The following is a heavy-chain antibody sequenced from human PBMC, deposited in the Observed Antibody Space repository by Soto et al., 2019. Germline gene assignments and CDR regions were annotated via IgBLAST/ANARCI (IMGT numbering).Heavy chain of an antibody. CDR2: IYHSGST. V-gene: IGHV4-30-2*01. D-gene: IGHD3-10*01. CDR3: ARAESITMVRGAWFDP. Sequence: PSETLSLTCAVSGGSIISGGYSWIWIRQPPGKGREWIGYIYHSGSTYYNPSLKSRVTISVDRAKNQFSLKLSSVTAADTAVYYCARAESITMVRGAWFDPWGQGTLVTVSS. CDR1: GGSIISGGYS. J-gene: IGHJ5*02.